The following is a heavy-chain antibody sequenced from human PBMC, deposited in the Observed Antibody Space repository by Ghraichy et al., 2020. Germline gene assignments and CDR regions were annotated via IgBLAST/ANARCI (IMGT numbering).Heavy chain of an antibody. CDR2: ISWNSGSI. CDR3: AKDITPLLWLGTEYGMDV. Sequence: GGSLRLSCAASGFTFDDYAMHWVRQAPGKGLEWVSGISWNSGSIGYADSVKGRFTISRDNAKNSLYLQMNSLRAEDTALYYCAKDITPLLWLGTEYGMDVWGQGTTVTVSS. V-gene: IGHV3-9*01. D-gene: IGHD3-10*01. J-gene: IGHJ6*02. CDR1: GFTFDDYA.